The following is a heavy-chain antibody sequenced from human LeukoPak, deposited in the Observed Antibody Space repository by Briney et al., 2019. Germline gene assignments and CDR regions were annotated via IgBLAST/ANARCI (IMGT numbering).Heavy chain of an antibody. CDR1: GGSISSYY. D-gene: IGHD3-22*01. J-gene: IGHJ4*02. Sequence: PSETLSLTCTVSGGSISSYYWGWIRQPPGKGLEWIGYIYTSGTTNYNPSLKSRVTISLDTSKNQFSLKLDSVTAADTAVYYCASNDFDSSGYYYFDYWGQGTLGTVSS. V-gene: IGHV4-4*09. CDR3: ASNDFDSSGYYYFDY. CDR2: IYTSGTT.